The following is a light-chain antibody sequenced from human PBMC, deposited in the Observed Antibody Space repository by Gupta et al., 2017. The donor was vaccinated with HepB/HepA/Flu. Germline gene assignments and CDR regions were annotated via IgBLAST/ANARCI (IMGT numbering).Light chain of an antibody. V-gene: IGKV2-30*01. CDR1: QSLVYSDGNTY. J-gene: IGKJ1*01. CDR3: MQHTLLPRT. Sequence: DVVLTQSPLSLPVTLGQSASLSCRSSQSLVYSDGNTYLDWFHQSPGQSPRRLIYKVSTRDSGVPDRFSGSGSGTDFTLNITKVEAEDIVTYYCMQHTLLPRTFGQGTKVEVK. CDR2: KVS.